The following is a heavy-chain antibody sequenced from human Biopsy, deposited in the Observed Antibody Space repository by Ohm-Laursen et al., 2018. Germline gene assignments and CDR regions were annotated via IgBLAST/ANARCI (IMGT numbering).Heavy chain of an antibody. D-gene: IGHD2-15*01. CDR2: IHHSGST. V-gene: IGHV4-4*09. J-gene: IGHJ6*02. Sequence: TLSLTCTVSGVSTTAYYWSWIRQPPGKGLERIGNIHHSGSTNYNPSLKSRLTISVDTSKNQFSLKLSSVTAADTAVYYCARMDCSGGSCHYYSYGMDVWGQGTTVTVSS. CDR3: ARMDCSGGSCHYYSYGMDV. CDR1: GVSTTAYY.